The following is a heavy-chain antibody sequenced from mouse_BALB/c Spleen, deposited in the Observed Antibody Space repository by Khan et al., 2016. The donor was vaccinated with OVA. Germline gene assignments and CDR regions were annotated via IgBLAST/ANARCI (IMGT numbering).Heavy chain of an antibody. J-gene: IGHJ4*01. Sequence: EVELVESGGGLVQPGDSLRLSCATSGFTFTDYYMSWVRQPPGKALEWLGFIRNKANYYTTEYITSVKGRFTISRDNSQSILYLQMNTLRAEDSATYFCARDGGHYSGYDAMDYWGQGTSVTVSS. CDR2: IRNKANYYTT. V-gene: IGHV7-3*02. D-gene: IGHD1-2*01. CDR3: ARDGGHYSGYDAMDY. CDR1: GFTFTDYY.